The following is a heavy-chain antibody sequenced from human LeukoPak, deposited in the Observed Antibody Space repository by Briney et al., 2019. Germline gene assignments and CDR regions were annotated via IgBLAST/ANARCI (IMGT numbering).Heavy chain of an antibody. D-gene: IGHD1-26*01. V-gene: IGHV3-53*01. CDR3: ATISRFSGSYRVPKFDP. J-gene: IGHJ5*02. Sequence: GGSLRLSCAASGFTVSSNYMSWVRQAPGKGLEWVSVIYSGGSTYYADSVKGRFTISRDNSKNTLYLQMNSLRAEDTAVYYCATISRFSGSYRVPKFDPWGQGTLVTVSS. CDR2: IYSGGST. CDR1: GFTVSSNY.